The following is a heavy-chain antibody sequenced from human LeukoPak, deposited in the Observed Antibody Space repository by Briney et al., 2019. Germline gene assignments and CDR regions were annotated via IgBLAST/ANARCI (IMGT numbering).Heavy chain of an antibody. D-gene: IGHD3-16*01. CDR1: GYTFTSYA. Sequence: ASVKVSCNASGYTFTSYAMHWVRQAPGQRLEWMGWINAGNGNTKYSQKFQGRVTITRDTSASTAYMELSSLRSEDTAVYYCARDLLRGSGIDAFDIWGQGTMVTVSS. V-gene: IGHV1-3*01. J-gene: IGHJ3*02. CDR3: ARDLLRGSGIDAFDI. CDR2: INAGNGNT.